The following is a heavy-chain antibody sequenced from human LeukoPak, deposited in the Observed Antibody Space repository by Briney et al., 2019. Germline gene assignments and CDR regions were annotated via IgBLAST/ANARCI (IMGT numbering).Heavy chain of an antibody. V-gene: IGHV4-59*08. CDR3: ARHREGGYCSGGSCYSDYYYYGMDV. Sequence: SETLSLTCTVSGGSISSYYWSWIRQPPGKGLEWIGYIYYSGSTNYNPSLKSRVTISVDTSKNQFSLKLSSVTAADTAVCYCARHREGGYCSGGSCYSDYYYYGMDVWGQGTTVTVSS. CDR2: IYYSGST. CDR1: GGSISSYY. J-gene: IGHJ6*02. D-gene: IGHD2-15*01.